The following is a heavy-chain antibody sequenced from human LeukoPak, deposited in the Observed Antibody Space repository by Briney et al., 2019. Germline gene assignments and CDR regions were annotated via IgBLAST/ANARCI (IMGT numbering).Heavy chain of an antibody. CDR3: ARLRARVQYYYYYCMDV. Sequence: SETLSLTCAVYGGSFSGYYWSWIRQPPGKGLEWIGEINHSGSTNYNPSLKSRVTISVDTSKNQFSLKLSSVTAADTAVYYCARLRARVQYYYYYCMDVWGKGTTVTISS. J-gene: IGHJ6*03. CDR2: INHSGST. D-gene: IGHD3-3*01. CDR1: GGSFSGYY. V-gene: IGHV4-34*01.